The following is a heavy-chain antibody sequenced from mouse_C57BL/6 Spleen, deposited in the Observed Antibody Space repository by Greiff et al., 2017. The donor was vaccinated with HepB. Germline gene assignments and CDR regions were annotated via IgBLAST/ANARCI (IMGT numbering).Heavy chain of an antibody. CDR2: ISSGGSYT. D-gene: IGHD1-1*01. J-gene: IGHJ3*01. CDR1: GFTFSSYG. Sequence: EVKLVESGGDLVKPGGSLKLSCAASGFTFSSYGMSWVRQTPDKRLEWVATISSGGSYTYYPDSVKGRFTISRDNAKNTLYLQMSSLKSEDTAMYYCARHRGYGSSWFAYWGQGTLVTVSA. CDR3: ARHRGYGSSWFAY. V-gene: IGHV5-6*01.